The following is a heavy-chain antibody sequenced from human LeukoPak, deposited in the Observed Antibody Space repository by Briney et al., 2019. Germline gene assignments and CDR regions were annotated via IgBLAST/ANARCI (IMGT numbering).Heavy chain of an antibody. D-gene: IGHD3-22*01. V-gene: IGHV3-7*03. CDR3: ARDWAYYYDSSP. CDR1: GFSFSTHW. CDR2: INLGGTNK. Sequence: PGGSLRLSCVASGFSFSTHWMHWVRQAPGKGLEWVATINLGGTNKYYVDAVKGRFSISRDDATSSLHLQMNSLRVEDTAVYYCARDWAYYYDSSPWGQGTLVTVSS. J-gene: IGHJ5*02.